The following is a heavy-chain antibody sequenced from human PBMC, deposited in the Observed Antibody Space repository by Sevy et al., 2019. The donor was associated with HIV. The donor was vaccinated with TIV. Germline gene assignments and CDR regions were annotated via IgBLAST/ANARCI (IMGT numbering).Heavy chain of an antibody. Sequence: SQTLSLTCAISGDSVSSNSAAWNWIRQSPSRGLEWLGRTYYRSKWYNDYAVSVKSRITINPDTSKNQFSLQLNSVTPDDTAVYYCARGDLNYDFWSGYWRTDNWFYPWGQGTLVTVSS. CDR2: TYYRSKWYN. J-gene: IGHJ5*02. D-gene: IGHD3-3*01. V-gene: IGHV6-1*01. CDR1: GDSVSSNSAA. CDR3: ARGDLNYDFWSGYWRTDNWFYP.